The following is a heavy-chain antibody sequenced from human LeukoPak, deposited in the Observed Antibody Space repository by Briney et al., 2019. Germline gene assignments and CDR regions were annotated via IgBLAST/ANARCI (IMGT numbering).Heavy chain of an antibody. CDR1: GGSISSYY. CDR3: ARQATMSLFDP. CDR2: IYYSGST. D-gene: IGHD3-22*01. V-gene: IGHV4-59*08. Sequence: SETLSLTCTVSGGSISSYYWSWIRQPPGKGLEWIGYIYYSGSTNYNPSLKSRVTISVDTSKNQFSLKLSSVTAADTAVCYCARQATMSLFDPWGQGTLVTVSS. J-gene: IGHJ5*02.